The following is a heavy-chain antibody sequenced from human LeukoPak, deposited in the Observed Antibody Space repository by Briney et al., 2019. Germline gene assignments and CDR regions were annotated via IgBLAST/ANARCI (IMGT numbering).Heavy chain of an antibody. CDR2: INPNSGGT. J-gene: IGHJ4*02. V-gene: IGHV1-2*02. Sequence: ASVKVSCKASGYTFTSYDINWVRQATGQGLEWMGWINPNSGGTNYAQKFQGRVTMTRDTSISTAYMELSRLRSDDTALYYCSSFDYWGQGTLVTVSS. CDR1: GYTFTSYD. CDR3: SSFDY.